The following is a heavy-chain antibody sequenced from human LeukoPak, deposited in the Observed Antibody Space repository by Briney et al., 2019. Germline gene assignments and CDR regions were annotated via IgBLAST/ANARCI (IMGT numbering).Heavy chain of an antibody. V-gene: IGHV3-53*01. CDR1: GFTVSSNY. CDR2: IYSGGST. J-gene: IGHJ3*02. CDR3: ASPYDYGDYSGAFDI. D-gene: IGHD4-17*01. Sequence: GGSLRLSCAASGFTVSSNYMSWVRQAPGKGLEWVSVIYSGGSTYYADSVKGRFTISRDNSKNTLYLQMNSLRAEDTAVYYCASPYDYGDYSGAFDIWGQGTMVTVSS.